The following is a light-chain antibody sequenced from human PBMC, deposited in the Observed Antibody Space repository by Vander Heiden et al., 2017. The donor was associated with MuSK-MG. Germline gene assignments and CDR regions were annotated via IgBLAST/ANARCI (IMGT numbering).Light chain of an antibody. CDR3: QQYGSSPFT. Sequence: IVLTQSPATLSLSLGERATLSCRASQSVSSSYLAWYQQKPGQAPRLLIYGASSSATGIPDRFSGSGSGTDFTLTISRLEPEDFAVYYCQQYGSSPFTFGPGTKVDIK. J-gene: IGKJ3*01. CDR1: QSVSSSY. CDR2: GAS. V-gene: IGKV3-20*01.